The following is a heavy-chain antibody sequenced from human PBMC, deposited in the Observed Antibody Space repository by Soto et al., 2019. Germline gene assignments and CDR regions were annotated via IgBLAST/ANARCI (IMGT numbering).Heavy chain of an antibody. V-gene: IGHV3-23*01. Sequence: EVQLLESGGGLVQPGGSLRLSCTASGFTFSNYAMGWVRQAPGKGLEWVSVISGGADDTHYADSVKGRFTISRDNSKNTLYGQMDILRAEDTAVYYCAKAISGYYAPLDYWGQGMRVTVSS. CDR1: GFTFSNYA. D-gene: IGHD3-22*01. CDR3: AKAISGYYAPLDY. J-gene: IGHJ4*02. CDR2: ISGGADDT.